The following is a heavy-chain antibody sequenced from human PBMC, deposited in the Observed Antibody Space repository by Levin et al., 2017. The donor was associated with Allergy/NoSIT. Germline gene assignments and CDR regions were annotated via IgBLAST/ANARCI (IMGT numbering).Heavy chain of an antibody. D-gene: IGHD1-26*01. Sequence: GGSLRLSCAASGFTFSSFAMHWVRQAPGKGLEWVAVISYDGSNKYYADSVKGRFTISRDNSKNTVYLQMNSLRVEDTAVYYCARSLEEWDLLGLGYWGQGTLVTLSS. V-gene: IGHV3-30*01. J-gene: IGHJ4*02. CDR2: ISYDGSNK. CDR3: ARSLEEWDLLGLGY. CDR1: GFTFSSFA.